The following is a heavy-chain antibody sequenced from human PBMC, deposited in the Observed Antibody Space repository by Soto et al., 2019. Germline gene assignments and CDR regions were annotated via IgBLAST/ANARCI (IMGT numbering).Heavy chain of an antibody. CDR3: ARVVGALGPWFDP. CDR2: IGAYNYNT. CDR1: GYTFTSYG. D-gene: IGHD1-26*01. V-gene: IGHV1-18*01. J-gene: IGHJ5*02. Sequence: QVQLVQSGAEVKKPGASVKVSCKASGYTFTSYGLSWVRQAPGQGREWMGRIGAYNYNTSYAQKLQGRASITTDTSTRTAYMELRSLRSDDTAVYYCARVVGALGPWFDPWGQGTLVTVSS.